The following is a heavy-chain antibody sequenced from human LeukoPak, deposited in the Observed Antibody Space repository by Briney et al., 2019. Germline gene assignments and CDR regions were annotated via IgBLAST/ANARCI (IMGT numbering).Heavy chain of an antibody. V-gene: IGHV3-7*01. Sequence: GGSLRLSCAASGFTFSSYWMSWVRQAPGKGLEWVANIKQDGSEKYYVDSVKGRFTISRDNAKNSLYLQMNSLRAEDTAVYYCARAGGSGSYPLVWFDPWGQGTLVTVSS. CDR3: ARAGGSGSYPLVWFDP. CDR2: IKQDGSEK. CDR1: GFTFSSYW. J-gene: IGHJ5*02. D-gene: IGHD3-10*01.